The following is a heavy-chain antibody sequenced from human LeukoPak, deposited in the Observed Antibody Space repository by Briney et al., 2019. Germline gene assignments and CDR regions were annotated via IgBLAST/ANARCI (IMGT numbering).Heavy chain of an antibody. CDR3: ARTASCGTNCYSYFDY. CDR2: INPNSGGT. Sequence: ASVKVSCKASGYTFTGYYIHWVRQAPGQGLELMGWINPNSGGTYYAQTFQARVTMTRDTSISTAYMELSRLRSDGTALYYCARTASCGTNCYSYFDYWGQGTLVTVSS. D-gene: IGHD2-21*01. J-gene: IGHJ4*02. V-gene: IGHV1-2*02. CDR1: GYTFTGYY.